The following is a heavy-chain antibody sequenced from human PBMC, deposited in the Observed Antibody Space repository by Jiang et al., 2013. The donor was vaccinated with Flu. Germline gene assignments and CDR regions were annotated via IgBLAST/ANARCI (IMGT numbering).Heavy chain of an antibody. CDR1: GDSIFRNYGA. D-gene: IGHD1-1*01. J-gene: IGHJ6*02. CDR2: TYYRSQWIH. Sequence: QTLSLTCAISGDSIFRNYGAWNWIRQSPSRGLEWLGRTYYRSQWIHDYAVSVKGRITVTADASTNLVSXQLTSVTPEDSAVYYCARNGGGPQSGLDVWGQGTTVTV. CDR3: ARNGGGPQSGLDV. V-gene: IGHV6-1*01.